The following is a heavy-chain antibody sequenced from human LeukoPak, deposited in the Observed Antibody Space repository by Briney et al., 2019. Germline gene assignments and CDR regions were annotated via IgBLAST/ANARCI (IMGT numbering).Heavy chain of an antibody. V-gene: IGHV3-48*01. D-gene: IGHD3-16*01. CDR1: GFTFSNYY. J-gene: IGHJ3*02. CDR3: ARDQGGGAFDI. CDR2: ISGSSSTI. Sequence: PGGSLRLSCAASGFTFSNYYMIWVRQAPGKGLEWVSYISGSSSTIYYADSVKGRFIISRDNAKKSLYLQMHSLRAEDTAVYYCARDQGGGAFDIWGQGTMVTVSS.